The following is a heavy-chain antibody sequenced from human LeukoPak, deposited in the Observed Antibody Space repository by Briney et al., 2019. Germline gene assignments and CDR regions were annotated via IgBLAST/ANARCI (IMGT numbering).Heavy chain of an antibody. V-gene: IGHV3-21*01. CDR3: ARDGIAAAAYYFDY. J-gene: IGHJ4*02. Sequence: GGSLRLSCAASGFTFSSYSMNWVRQAPGKGLEWVSSISSSSSYIYYADSVRGRFTISRDNAKNSLYLQMNSLRAEDTAVYYCARDGIAAAAYYFDYWGQGTLVTVSS. CDR2: ISSSSSYI. CDR1: GFTFSSYS. D-gene: IGHD6-13*01.